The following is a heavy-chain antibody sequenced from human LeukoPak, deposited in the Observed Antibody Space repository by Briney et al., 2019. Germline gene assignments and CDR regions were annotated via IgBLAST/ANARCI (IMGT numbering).Heavy chain of an antibody. Sequence: ASVTVSCKVSGYTLTELSMHWVRQAPGKGLEWMGGFDPEDGETIYAQKFQGRVTMTEDTSTDTAYMELSSLRSEDTAVYYCATGEYSSSSIYYYYYMDVWGKGTTVTVSS. J-gene: IGHJ6*03. CDR1: GYTLTELS. CDR2: FDPEDGET. D-gene: IGHD6-6*01. V-gene: IGHV1-24*01. CDR3: ATGEYSSSSIYYYYYMDV.